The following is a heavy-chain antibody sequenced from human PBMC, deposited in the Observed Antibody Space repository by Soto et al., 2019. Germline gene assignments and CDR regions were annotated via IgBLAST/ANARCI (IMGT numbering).Heavy chain of an antibody. J-gene: IGHJ5*02. CDR2: ISSDGDIT. CDR1: GFTFSEYS. V-gene: IGHV3-64D*06. Sequence: PGGSLRLSCSASGFTFSEYSMHWVRQAPGKGLQYVSTISSDGDITYYADSVKGRFTISRDNSKNTLYLQMNSLRPEDTAVYYCVKVSTFYDILSGYYSTNFFNPWAQGPLVTVSS. D-gene: IGHD3-9*01. CDR3: VKVSTFYDILSGYYSTNFFNP.